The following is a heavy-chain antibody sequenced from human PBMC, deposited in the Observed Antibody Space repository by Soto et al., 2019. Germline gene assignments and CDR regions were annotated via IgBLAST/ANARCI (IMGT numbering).Heavy chain of an antibody. J-gene: IGHJ5*02. Sequence: QVQLVQSGAEVEEPGSSVKVSCKASGGTFSSYAISWVRQAPGQGLEWMGGIIPIFGTANYAQKFQGRVTITADESTSTAYMELSSLRSEDTAVYYCARVTLADYYDSSGYYSGYWFDPWGQGTLVTVSS. CDR1: GGTFSSYA. D-gene: IGHD3-22*01. V-gene: IGHV1-69*01. CDR3: ARVTLADYYDSSGYYSGYWFDP. CDR2: IIPIFGTA.